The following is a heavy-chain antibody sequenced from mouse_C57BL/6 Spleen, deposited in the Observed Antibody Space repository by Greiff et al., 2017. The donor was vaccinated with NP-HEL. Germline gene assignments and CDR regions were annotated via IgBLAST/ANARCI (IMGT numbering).Heavy chain of an antibody. CDR1: GYTFTSYW. CDR3: ARERGYEFAY. Sequence: QVQLQQPGAELVRPGTSVKLSCKASGYTFTSYWMHWVKQRPGQGLEWIGVIDPSDSYTNYNQKFKGKATLTVDTSSSTAYMQLSSLTSEDSAVYYCARERGYEFAYWGQGTLVTVSA. V-gene: IGHV1-59*01. CDR2: IDPSDSYT. J-gene: IGHJ3*01. D-gene: IGHD2-2*01.